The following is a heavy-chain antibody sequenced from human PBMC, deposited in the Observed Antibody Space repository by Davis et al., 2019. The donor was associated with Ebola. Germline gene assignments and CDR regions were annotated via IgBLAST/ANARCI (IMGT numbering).Heavy chain of an antibody. V-gene: IGHV3-30-3*01. Sequence: PGGSLRLSCAASGFTFSSYAMHWVRQAPGKGLEWVAVISYDGSNKYYADSVKGRFTISRDNSKNTLYLQMNSLRAEDTAVYYCASPGRRVQLWLLYAFDIWGQGTMVTVSS. D-gene: IGHD5-18*01. CDR1: GFTFSSYA. CDR2: ISYDGSNK. J-gene: IGHJ3*02. CDR3: ASPGRRVQLWLLYAFDI.